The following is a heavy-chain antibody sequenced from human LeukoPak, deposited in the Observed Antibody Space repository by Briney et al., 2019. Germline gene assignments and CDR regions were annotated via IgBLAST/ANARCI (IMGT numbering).Heavy chain of an antibody. V-gene: IGHV4-39*02. J-gene: IGHJ3*02. CDR2: IYYSGNT. CDR1: GDSISSSKKY. D-gene: IGHD1-1*01. Sequence: PSETLSLTCTVSGDSISSSKKYWGWVRQPPGKGLEWIGSIYYSGNTYYNPSLKSRVTISLDTSKNQFSLKLSSVTAADTAVYYCARDGQGGWNDVYAFDIWGQGTMVTVSS. CDR3: ARDGQGGWNDVYAFDI.